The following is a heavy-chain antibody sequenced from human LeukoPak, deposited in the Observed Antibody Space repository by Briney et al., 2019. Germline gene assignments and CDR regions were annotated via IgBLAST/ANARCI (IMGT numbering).Heavy chain of an antibody. D-gene: IGHD4-11*01. CDR3: ARRTVTTLYYFDY. CDR1: GYSFTSYW. CDR2: IYPGDSDT. Sequence: GESLKISCKGSGYSFTSYWIGGVRQMPGKGLGWMGIIYPGDSDTRYSPSFQGQVTISADKSISTAYLQWSSLRASDTAMYYCARRTVTTLYYFDYWGQGTLVTVSS. J-gene: IGHJ4*02. V-gene: IGHV5-51*01.